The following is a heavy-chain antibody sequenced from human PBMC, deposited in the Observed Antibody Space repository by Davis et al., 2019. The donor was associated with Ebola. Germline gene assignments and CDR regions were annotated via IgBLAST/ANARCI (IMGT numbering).Heavy chain of an antibody. V-gene: IGHV3-7*03. Sequence: PGGSLRLSCAASGFTFSSYWMSWVRQAPGKGLEWVANIKQDGSEKYYVDSVKGRFTISRDNAKNSLYLQMNSLKTEDTAVYYCTGSSGTFDYWGQGTLVTVSS. CDR2: IKQDGSEK. D-gene: IGHD6-19*01. CDR3: TGSSGTFDY. CDR1: GFTFSSYW. J-gene: IGHJ4*02.